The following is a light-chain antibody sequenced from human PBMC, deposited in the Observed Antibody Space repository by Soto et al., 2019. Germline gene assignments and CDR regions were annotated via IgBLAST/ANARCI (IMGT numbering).Light chain of an antibody. Sequence: QSALTQPASVSGSPGQSITISCTGTSSDIGSYNLVSWYQQHPGKAPKLIIYEGSERPSGVSDRFSGSKSGNTASLTIFGRQTEDETEYYCCSYAGSRGVVFGGGTKVTVL. CDR1: SSDIGSYNL. CDR3: CSYAGSRGVV. CDR2: EGS. J-gene: IGLJ2*01. V-gene: IGLV2-23*01.